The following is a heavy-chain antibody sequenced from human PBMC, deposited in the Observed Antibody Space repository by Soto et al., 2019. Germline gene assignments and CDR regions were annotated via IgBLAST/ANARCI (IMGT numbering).Heavy chain of an antibody. CDR2: IIPIFGTA. CDR3: ARDWTDYYDSSGYYSDY. D-gene: IGHD3-22*01. J-gene: IGHJ4*02. CDR1: GGTFSSYA. Sequence: QVQLVQSGAEVKKPGSSVKVSCKASGGTFSSYAISWVRQAPGQGLEWMGGIIPIFGTANYAQKVQGRVPITADESTSTAYMELSSLRSEDTAVYYCARDWTDYYDSSGYYSDYWGQGTLVTVSS. V-gene: IGHV1-69*01.